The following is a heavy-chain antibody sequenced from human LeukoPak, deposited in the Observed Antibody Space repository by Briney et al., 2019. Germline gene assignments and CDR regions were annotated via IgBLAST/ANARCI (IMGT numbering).Heavy chain of an antibody. CDR2: IRYDGSNK. CDR3: ARAKRNGFDI. J-gene: IGHJ3*02. CDR1: GYTFSSYG. V-gene: IGHV3-30*02. Sequence: GGSLRLSCAASGYTFSSYGMHWVRQAPGKGLEWVAFIRYDGSNKYYADSVKGRFTISRDNAKNSLYLQMNSLRAEDTAVYYCARAKRNGFDIWGQGTMVTVSS.